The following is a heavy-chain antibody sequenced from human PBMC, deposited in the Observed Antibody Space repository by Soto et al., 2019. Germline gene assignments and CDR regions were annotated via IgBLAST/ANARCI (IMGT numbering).Heavy chain of an antibody. V-gene: IGHV1-18*01. CDR3: ARERGGYRYGDY. D-gene: IGHD5-18*01. CDR2: VNIDKGNT. Sequence: GPEVKKPGASVRVSCKPSGYPFSNYGISWMQQAPGQGLEWMGWVNIDKGNTKYAQKFQDRVTMTTDTSTSTVYLELRSLRSDDTALYYCARERGGYRYGDYWGQGTLVTVSS. J-gene: IGHJ4*02. CDR1: GYPFSNYG.